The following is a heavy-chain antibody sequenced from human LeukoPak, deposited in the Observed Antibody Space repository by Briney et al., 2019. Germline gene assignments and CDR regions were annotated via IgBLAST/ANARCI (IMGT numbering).Heavy chain of an antibody. CDR2: ISYDGSNK. Sequence: GSLRLSCAASGFTFSSYGMHWVRQAPGKGLEWVAVISYDGSNKYYADSVKGRFTISRDNSKNTLYLQMNSLRAEDTAVYYCARMDPYYYDSSGPHDAFDIWGQGTMVTVSS. J-gene: IGHJ3*02. CDR3: ARMDPYYYDSSGPHDAFDI. D-gene: IGHD3-22*01. CDR1: GFTFSSYG. V-gene: IGHV3-30*03.